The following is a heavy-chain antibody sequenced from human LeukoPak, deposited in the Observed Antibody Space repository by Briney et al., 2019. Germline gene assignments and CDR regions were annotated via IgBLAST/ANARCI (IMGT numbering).Heavy chain of an antibody. CDR3: ARNLPYCSGGSCYSLNWFDL. CDR1: GFTFSSYG. J-gene: IGHJ5*02. D-gene: IGHD2-15*01. V-gene: IGHV3-33*01. Sequence: PGGSLRLSCAASGFTFSSYGMHWVRQAPGKGLEWVAVIWYDGSNKYYADSVKGRFTISRDNSKNTLYLQMNSLRAEDTAVYYCARNLPYCSGGSCYSLNWFDLWGQGTLVTVSS. CDR2: IWYDGSNK.